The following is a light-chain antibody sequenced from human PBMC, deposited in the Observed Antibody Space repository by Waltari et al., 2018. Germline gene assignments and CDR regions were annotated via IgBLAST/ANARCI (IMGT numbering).Light chain of an antibody. CDR1: QSVGNF. CDR3: QHRSNRPPWT. J-gene: IGKJ2*02. V-gene: IGKV3-11*01. Sequence: DIVLTQSPATLSLSPGDTATLSCRASQSVGNFLAWYQQRPGQPPRLLIYDASYRATGIPARFPGSGSGTDFTLTISSLEAEDFAVYYCQHRSNRPPWTFGPGAKLEIK. CDR2: DAS.